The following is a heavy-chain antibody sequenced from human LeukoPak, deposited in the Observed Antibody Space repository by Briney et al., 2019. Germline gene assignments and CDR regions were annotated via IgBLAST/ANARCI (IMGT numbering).Heavy chain of an antibody. CDR2: IVVGSGNT. D-gene: IGHD6-19*01. J-gene: IGHJ6*02. Sequence: SVKVSCKAPGFTFTSSAMQWVRQARGQRLEWIGWIVVGSGNTNYAQKFQERVTITRDMSTSTAYMELSSLRSEDTAVYYCAAVGAVAGTLTHYYYGMDVWGQGTTVTVSS. V-gene: IGHV1-58*02. CDR1: GFTFTSSA. CDR3: AAVGAVAGTLTHYYYGMDV.